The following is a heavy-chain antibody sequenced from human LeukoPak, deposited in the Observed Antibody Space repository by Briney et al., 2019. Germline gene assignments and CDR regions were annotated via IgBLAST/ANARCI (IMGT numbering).Heavy chain of an antibody. D-gene: IGHD3-10*01. CDR1: GFSFDDLA. CDR3: VKGGGYYGSGTYYNHYFDS. Sequence: GGSLRLSCAASGFSFDDLAMHWVRQRPGKGLEWVTGISWNTNTIQYADSVKGRFTISRDNAKKPLYLQMNSLRLEDMALYYCVKGGGYYGSGTYYNHYFDSWGQGTLVTVSS. CDR2: ISWNTNTI. V-gene: IGHV3-9*03. J-gene: IGHJ4*02.